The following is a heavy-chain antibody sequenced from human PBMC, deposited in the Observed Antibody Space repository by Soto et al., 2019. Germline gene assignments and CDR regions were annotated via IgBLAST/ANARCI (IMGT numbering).Heavy chain of an antibody. V-gene: IGHV4-59*01. J-gene: IGHJ6*02. D-gene: IGHD6-13*01. CDR3: ARQQLLPYYYALDV. Sequence: PSETLSLTCTVSGGSISGYYWSWIRQPPGKGLEYIGYIYYRGSTNYNPSLKSRVTMSVDTSRNLFSLTVNSVTAADTAVYYCARQQLLPYYYALDVWGQGTTVTGSS. CDR2: IYYRGST. CDR1: GGSISGYY.